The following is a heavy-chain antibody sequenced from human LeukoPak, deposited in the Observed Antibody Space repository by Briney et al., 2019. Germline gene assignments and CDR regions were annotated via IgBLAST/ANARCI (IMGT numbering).Heavy chain of an antibody. V-gene: IGHV4-38-2*02. CDR1: GYSISSGYY. J-gene: IGHJ3*02. Sequence: SETLSLTCTVSGYSISSGYYWGWIRQPPGKGLEWIGSIYHSGSTYYNPSLKSRVTISVDTSKNQFSLKLSSVTAADTAVYYCARDNAAAFDIWGQGTMVTVSS. CDR2: IYHSGST. D-gene: IGHD6-25*01. CDR3: ARDNAAAFDI.